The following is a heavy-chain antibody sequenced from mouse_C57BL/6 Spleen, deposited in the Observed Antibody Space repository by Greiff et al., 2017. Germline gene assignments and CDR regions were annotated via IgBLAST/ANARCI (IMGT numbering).Heavy chain of an antibody. CDR3: ARFGGDGYYADY. CDR1: GYSITSGYY. CDR2: ISYDGSN. V-gene: IGHV3-6*01. D-gene: IGHD2-3*01. J-gene: IGHJ2*01. Sequence: VQLKQSGPGLVKPSQSLSLTCSVTGYSITSGYYWNWIRQFPGNKLEWMGYISYDGSNNYNPSLKNRISITRDTSKNQFFLKLNSVTTEDTATYYCARFGGDGYYADYWGQGTTLTVSS.